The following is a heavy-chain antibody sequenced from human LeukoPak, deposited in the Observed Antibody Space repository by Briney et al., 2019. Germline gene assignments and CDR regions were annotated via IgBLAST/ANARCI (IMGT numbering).Heavy chain of an antibody. CDR3: ARTDPTSYGYFDY. CDR1: GFTFCSYA. J-gene: IGHJ4*02. V-gene: IGHV3-7*01. CDR2: INQHGGTE. D-gene: IGHD3-10*01. Sequence: GGSLRLSCAASGFTFCSYAMSWVRQAPGKGLEWVANINQHGGTEKYVGSVKGRFTISRDNAKNLMHLQMNSLRAEDTAVYYCARTDPTSYGYFDYWGQGTLVTVSS.